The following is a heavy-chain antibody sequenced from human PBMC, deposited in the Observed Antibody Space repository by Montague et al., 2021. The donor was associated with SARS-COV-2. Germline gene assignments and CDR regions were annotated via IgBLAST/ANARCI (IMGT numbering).Heavy chain of an antibody. V-gene: IGHV3-9*01. CDR1: GFTFYDYA. J-gene: IGHJ6*03. Sequence: SPSLSFSTSGFTFYDYAMHWVRQAPGKGLEWVSGISWNSDTINYADSVKGRFTISRDNAENSLYLQMNSLGAEDTAFYYCAKDSGYFLNYYYMDVWGKGTTVTVSS. CDR3: AKDSGYFLNYYYMDV. D-gene: IGHD6-25*01. CDR2: ISWNSDTI.